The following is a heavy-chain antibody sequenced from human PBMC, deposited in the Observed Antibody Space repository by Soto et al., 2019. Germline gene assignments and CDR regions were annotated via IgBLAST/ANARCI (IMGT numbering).Heavy chain of an antibody. CDR3: AKDLLRPGRAYGMDV. V-gene: IGHV3-30*18. D-gene: IGHD6-25*01. CDR2: ISYDGSNK. Sequence: QVQLVESGGGVVQPGRSLRLSCAASGFTFSTYGMHWVRQAPGKGLEWVAVISYDGSNKYYADSVKGRFTISRDSSRNPLYLQMNSLRPEDTAVYDCAKDLLRPGRAYGMDVWGQGTTVTVSS. J-gene: IGHJ6*02. CDR1: GFTFSTYG.